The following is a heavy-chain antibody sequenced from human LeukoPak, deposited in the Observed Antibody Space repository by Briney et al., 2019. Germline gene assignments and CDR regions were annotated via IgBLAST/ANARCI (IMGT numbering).Heavy chain of an antibody. CDR1: GGSISSGGYY. CDR3: ARVKNLRTYGSGTYYFDY. Sequence: SQTLSLTCTVSGGSISSGGYYWSWIRQHPGKGLEWIGYIYYSGSTYYNPPLKSRVTISVDTSKNQFSLKLSSVTAADTAVYYCARVKNLRTYGSGTYYFDYWGQGTLVTVSS. J-gene: IGHJ4*02. V-gene: IGHV4-31*03. D-gene: IGHD3-10*01. CDR2: IYYSGST.